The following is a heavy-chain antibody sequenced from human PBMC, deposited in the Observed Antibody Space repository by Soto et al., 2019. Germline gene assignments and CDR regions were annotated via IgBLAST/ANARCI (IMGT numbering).Heavy chain of an antibody. D-gene: IGHD2-21*01. V-gene: IGHV1-8*01. CDR1: GYTFTSYD. Sequence: ASVKVSCKAAGYTFTSYDINWVRQATGQGLEWMGWLNPNRGKTGDAQKFQGRVTMPRNTPISAAYMKLSSLRAEDTTVYDCARRIAGRISVVRLAPCGQGTLGPVSS. CDR2: LNPNRGKT. CDR3: ARRIAGRISVVRLAP. J-gene: IGHJ5*02.